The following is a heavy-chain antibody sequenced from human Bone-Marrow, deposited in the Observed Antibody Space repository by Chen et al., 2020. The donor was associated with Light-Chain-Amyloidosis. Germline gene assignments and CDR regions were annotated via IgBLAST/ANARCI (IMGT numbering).Heavy chain of an antibody. V-gene: IGHV3-53*01. CDR3: ARGGRLRSMDV. CDR2: VDGGGKI. Sequence: EVQVVESGGDLIQPGGSLRLSCAASGFAVGTNNMSWVRQPPGKGLEWIAGVDGGGKIAYADSVKGRFTISRDKSKNTVDLQMNSLRADDTAVYYCARGGRLRSMDVWGQGTTVAVSS. D-gene: IGHD5-12*01. CDR1: GFAVGTNN. J-gene: IGHJ6*02.